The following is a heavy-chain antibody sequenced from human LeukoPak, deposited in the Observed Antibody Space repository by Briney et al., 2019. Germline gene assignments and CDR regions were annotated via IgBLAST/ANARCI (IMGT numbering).Heavy chain of an antibody. V-gene: IGHV3-74*01. CDR3: VRVGGDYYPFNY. CDR1: GFTLSDYY. D-gene: IGHD2-21*02. J-gene: IGHJ4*02. CDR2: ISEDGSNT. Sequence: QPGGSLRLSCAASGFTLSDYYMDWVRQAPGKGLVWVSHISEDGSNTIYADSVKGRFTISRDNAKNTLYLQLNSLSAEDTAVYFCVRVGGDYYPFNYWGQGTLVTVSS.